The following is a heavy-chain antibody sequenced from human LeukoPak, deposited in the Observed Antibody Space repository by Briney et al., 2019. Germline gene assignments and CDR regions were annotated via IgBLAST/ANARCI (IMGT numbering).Heavy chain of an antibody. CDR1: GFAFSSYA. D-gene: IGHD4-23*01. CDR3: AKGGNYGGTLTFDY. J-gene: IGHJ4*02. CDR2: ITGGGGGT. Sequence: PGGSLILSCAASGFAFSSYAMSWVRHPSGKGLEWVSSITGGGGGTYYADSVKGRFTISRDNSKNTLFLQMSSLRAEDTAIYYCAKGGNYGGTLTFDYWGQGTLVTVSS. V-gene: IGHV3-23*01.